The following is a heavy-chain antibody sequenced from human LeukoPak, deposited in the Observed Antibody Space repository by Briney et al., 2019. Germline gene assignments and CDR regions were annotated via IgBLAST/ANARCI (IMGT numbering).Heavy chain of an antibody. Sequence: GGSLRLSCAASGFTFGSYWMSWVRQAPGKGLEWVAVISIDGSNTYYADSVKGRFTISRDNSKNTLYLQMNSLRAEDTAVYYCAKEEYTTSSAYLNYWGQGTQVTVSS. CDR1: GFTFGSYW. J-gene: IGHJ4*02. D-gene: IGHD6-6*01. CDR3: AKEEYTTSSAYLNY. V-gene: IGHV3-30*18. CDR2: ISIDGSNT.